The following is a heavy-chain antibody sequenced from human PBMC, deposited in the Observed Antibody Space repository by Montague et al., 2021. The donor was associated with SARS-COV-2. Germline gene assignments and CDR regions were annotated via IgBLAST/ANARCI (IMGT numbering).Heavy chain of an antibody. CDR2: IYSSGST. CDR1: GGSINSGSYH. J-gene: IGHJ6*03. CDR3: ARDLGIMDV. V-gene: IGHV4-61*02. Sequence: TLSLTCTVSGGSINSGSYHWSWIRQPAGKGLGWIGRIYSSGSTNYNPSLKSRVTISVDTSKNQFSLKVTSVTAADTAVYFCARDLGIMDVWGKGTTVTVSS. D-gene: IGHD7-27*01.